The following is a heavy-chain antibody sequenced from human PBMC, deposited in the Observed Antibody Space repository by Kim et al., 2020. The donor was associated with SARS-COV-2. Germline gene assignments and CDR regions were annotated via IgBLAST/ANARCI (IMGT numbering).Heavy chain of an antibody. V-gene: IGHV4-39*07. CDR3: ARVRDGYNPFRYYYYGMDV. CDR1: GGSISSSSYY. CDR2: IYYSGST. Sequence: SETLSLTCTVSGGSISSSSYYWGWIRQPPGKGLEWIGSIYYSGSTYYNPSLKSRVTISVDTSKNQFSLKLSSVTAADTAVYYCARVRDGYNPFRYYYYGMDVWGQGTTVTVSS. J-gene: IGHJ6*02. D-gene: IGHD5-12*01.